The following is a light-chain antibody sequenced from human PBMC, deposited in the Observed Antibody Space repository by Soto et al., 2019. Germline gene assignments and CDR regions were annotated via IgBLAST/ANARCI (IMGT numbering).Light chain of an antibody. CDR2: DAS. J-gene: IGKJ4*01. V-gene: IGKV3-11*01. CDR1: QSVGTY. Sequence: EIVLTQSPATLSLSPGERATLSCRASQSVGTYLVWYQQKPGQAPRLLIYDASKRAIGIPDRVSGSGSGTDFTLTIGSLEPGGSAVYYCEQRRAWPRVFCGGTRME. CDR3: EQRRAWPRV.